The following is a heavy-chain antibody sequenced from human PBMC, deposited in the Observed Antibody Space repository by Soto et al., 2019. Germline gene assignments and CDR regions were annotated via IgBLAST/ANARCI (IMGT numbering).Heavy chain of an antibody. J-gene: IGHJ4*02. CDR3: AKRTSGTTWGESDY. CDR1: GYIFSDYG. D-gene: IGHD4-17*01. V-gene: IGHV1-18*04. CDR2: ISGYSGNA. Sequence: QVQVMQSGAEVKKPGDSVKVSCKTSGYIFSDYGINWVRQAPGQGLEWMGWISGYSGNANLAQKFQGRVTMTTDKSTRTAYRELRRRRSDDTAAYYCAKRTSGTTWGESDYWGQGTLVTVSS.